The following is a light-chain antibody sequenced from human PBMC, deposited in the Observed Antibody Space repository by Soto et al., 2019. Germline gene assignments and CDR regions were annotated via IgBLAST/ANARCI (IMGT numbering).Light chain of an antibody. Sequence: LTQPASVSGSPGQSITISCSGASGDVGSYNPVSWYQQHPGKAPKLTIYEDSKRPSGVSNRFSGSKSGNTASLTISGLQAEDEADYYCCSYAGSTTVVFGGGTKLTVL. CDR1: SGDVGSYNP. CDR2: EDS. J-gene: IGLJ2*01. V-gene: IGLV2-23*01. CDR3: CSYAGSTTVV.